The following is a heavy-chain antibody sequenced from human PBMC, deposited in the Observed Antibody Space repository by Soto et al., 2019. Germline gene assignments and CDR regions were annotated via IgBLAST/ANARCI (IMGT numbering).Heavy chain of an antibody. Sequence: QVQLQESGPGLVKPSQTLSLTCTVSGGSISSGGYYWSWIRQHPGKGLEWIGYIYNSGSTYYNPSLKSRVXIXXXXXXXXXXXXLXSXXXXXXXXYYCARGTGSYDYWCQGTPVTVSS. CDR3: CARGTGSYDY. J-gene: IGHJ4*02. CDR1: GGSISSGGYY. D-gene: IGHD3-10*01. V-gene: IGHV4-31*03. CDR2: IYNSGST.